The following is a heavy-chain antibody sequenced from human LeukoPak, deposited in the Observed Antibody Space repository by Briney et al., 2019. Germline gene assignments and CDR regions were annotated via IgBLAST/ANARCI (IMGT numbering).Heavy chain of an antibody. J-gene: IGHJ5*02. Sequence: GSLRLSCAASGFTFSDYYMSWIRQPPGKGLEWVGSIFYTGTTFHNPALESRVALSVDRSKNHFSLRLNALTAADTAVYYCARLTLSSYWFDPWGQGTLVIVSS. CDR1: GFTFSDYY. D-gene: IGHD2-15*01. CDR3: ARLTLSSYWFDP. V-gene: IGHV4-59*05. CDR2: IFYTGTT.